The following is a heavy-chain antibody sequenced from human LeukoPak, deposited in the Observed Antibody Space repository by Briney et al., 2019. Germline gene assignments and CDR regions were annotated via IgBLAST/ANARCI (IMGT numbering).Heavy chain of an antibody. Sequence: SETLSLTCTVPGGSIRSYYWSWIRQPPGKGLEWIAYIYYSGSTNYNPSLKSRVTISVDTSKNQFSLKLSSVTAADTAVYYCARVYYSNSYDYWYFDLWGRGTLVTVSS. V-gene: IGHV4-59*01. J-gene: IGHJ2*01. CDR2: IYYSGST. CDR3: ARVYYSNSYDYWYFDL. D-gene: IGHD6-13*01. CDR1: GGSIRSYY.